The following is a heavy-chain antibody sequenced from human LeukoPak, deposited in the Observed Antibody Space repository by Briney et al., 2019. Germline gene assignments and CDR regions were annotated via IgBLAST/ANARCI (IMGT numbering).Heavy chain of an antibody. CDR3: ARGYYDSSGYYTEFAN. CDR2: IHYSGKT. CDR1: GGSISSYY. Sequence: SETLSLTCTVSGGSISSYYWRWIRQPPGKGLEWIGYIHYSGKTNSNPSLKSRVSISVDTSKNQFSLKLSSVTAADTAVYYCARGYYDSSGYYTEFANWGQGTLVTVSS. D-gene: IGHD3-22*01. V-gene: IGHV4-59*08. J-gene: IGHJ4*02.